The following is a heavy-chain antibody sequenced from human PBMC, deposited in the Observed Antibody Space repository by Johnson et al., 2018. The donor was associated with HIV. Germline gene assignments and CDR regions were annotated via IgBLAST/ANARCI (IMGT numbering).Heavy chain of an antibody. CDR1: GFTFSDYY. J-gene: IGHJ3*02. V-gene: IGHV3-11*01. CDR3: ARDGYYDSGSYPLDI. CDR2: ISGSGGST. D-gene: IGHD3-10*01. Sequence: QVQLVESGGGLVQPGGSLRLSCAASGFTFSDYYMTWIRQAPGKGLEWVSYISGSGGSTYYADSVKGRFTISRDNSKNSLYLQMNSLRAEDTALYYCARDGYYDSGSYPLDIWGQGTMVTVSS.